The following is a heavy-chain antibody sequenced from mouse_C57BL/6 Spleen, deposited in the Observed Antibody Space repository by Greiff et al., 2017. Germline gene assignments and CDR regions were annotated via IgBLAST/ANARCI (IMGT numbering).Heavy chain of an antibody. CDR2: IDPSDSYT. CDR1: GYTFTSYW. CDR3: ARSIEITTACMDY. V-gene: IGHV1-50*01. D-gene: IGHD1-2*01. Sequence: QVQLQQPGAELVKPGASVKLSCKASGYTFTSYWMQWVKQRPGQGLEWIGEIDPSDSYTNYNQKFKGKATLTVDTSSSTAYMQLSSLTSEDSAVYYCARSIEITTACMDYWGQGTSVTVSS. J-gene: IGHJ4*01.